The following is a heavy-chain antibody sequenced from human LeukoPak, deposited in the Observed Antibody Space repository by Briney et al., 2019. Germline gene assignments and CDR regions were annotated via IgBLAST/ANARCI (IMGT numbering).Heavy chain of an antibody. J-gene: IGHJ4*02. V-gene: IGHV7-4-1*02. CDR2: IDTNTGNP. Sequence: GASVKVSCKASGYTFTDYTINWVRQAPGHGPEWMGWIDTNTGNPTYAQGFTGRFVSSLDTSVTTAYLLISSLKAEDTAVYYCARGGPFDSWGQGTLVTVSS. CDR3: ARGGPFDS. CDR1: GYTFTDYT.